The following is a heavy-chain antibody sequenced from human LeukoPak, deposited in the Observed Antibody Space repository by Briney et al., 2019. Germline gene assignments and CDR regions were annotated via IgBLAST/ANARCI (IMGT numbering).Heavy chain of an antibody. CDR1: GFTFSSYS. Sequence: GGSLRLSCAASGFTFSSYSMNWVRQAPGKGLEWVSSISSSSSYIYYADSVKGRFTISRDNAKNSPYLQMNSLRAEDTAVYYCARFYSGSYRYFDYWGQGTLVTVSS. CDR2: ISSSSSYI. D-gene: IGHD1-26*01. J-gene: IGHJ4*02. CDR3: ARFYSGSYRYFDY. V-gene: IGHV3-21*01.